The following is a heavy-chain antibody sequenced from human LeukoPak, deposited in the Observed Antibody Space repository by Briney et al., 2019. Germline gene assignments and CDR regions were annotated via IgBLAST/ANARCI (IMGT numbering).Heavy chain of an antibody. Sequence: GGSLRLSCAASGFTFSSYWMHWVRQAPGKGLVWVSRINSDGSTRSYADSVKGRITISRDNAKNTLFLQMNSLRAEDTAVYYCARVYGSGWSHFDYWGQGTLVTVSS. CDR1: GFTFSSYW. J-gene: IGHJ4*02. CDR2: INSDGSTR. V-gene: IGHV3-74*01. CDR3: ARVYGSGWSHFDY. D-gene: IGHD6-19*01.